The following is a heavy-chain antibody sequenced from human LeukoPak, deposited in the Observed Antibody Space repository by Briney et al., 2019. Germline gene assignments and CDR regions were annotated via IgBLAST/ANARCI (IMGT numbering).Heavy chain of an antibody. CDR2: INQDGSKE. CDR3: ATATGSLGIGY. V-gene: IGHV3-7*01. Sequence: GSLRLSCAASGFTFSNYWTAWVRQAPGKGLEWVAHINQDGSKEHYMDSVKARFTISRDNAKNSLSLQMNSLRAEDTAVYYCATATGSLGIGYWGQGTLVTVSS. CDR1: GFTFSNYW. J-gene: IGHJ4*02. D-gene: IGHD7-27*01.